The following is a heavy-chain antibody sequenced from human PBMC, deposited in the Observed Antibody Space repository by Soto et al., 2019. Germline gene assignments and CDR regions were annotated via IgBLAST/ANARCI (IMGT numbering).Heavy chain of an antibody. J-gene: IGHJ6*03. CDR3: ARGPETYYMDV. CDR1: GGSISNYF. V-gene: IGHV4-59*01. CDR2: IFNSGST. Sequence: QVQLQESGPGLVKSSETLSLTCRVSGGSISNYFWSWIRQPPGKGLEWIGYIFNSGSTIYSPSLKSRVTLTLDTSKNQFPRRLGSVTVADTAIYYCARGPETYYMDVWGKGTTVTVSS.